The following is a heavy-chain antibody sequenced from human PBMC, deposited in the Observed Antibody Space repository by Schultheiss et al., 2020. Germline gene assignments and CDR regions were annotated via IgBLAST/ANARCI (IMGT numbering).Heavy chain of an antibody. CDR1: GFTFSSYG. J-gene: IGHJ4*02. CDR3: ARDYGGGQIIY. CDR2: ISYDGSNK. V-gene: IGHV3-30*03. Sequence: GGSLRLSCAASGFTFSSYGMHWVRQAPGKGLEWVAVISYDGSNKYYADSVKGRFTISRDNSKNTLYLQMNSLRAEDTAVYYCARDYGGGQIIYWGQGTLVTVSS. D-gene: IGHD3/OR15-3a*01.